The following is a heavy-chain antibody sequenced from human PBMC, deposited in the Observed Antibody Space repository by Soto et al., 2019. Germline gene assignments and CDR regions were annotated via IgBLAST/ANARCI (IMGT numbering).Heavy chain of an antibody. V-gene: IGHV3-15*07. CDR2: IKSRTDGGTS. CDR3: STASYSPAITVRFDY. J-gene: IGHJ4*01. D-gene: IGHD6-13*01. CDR1: GLIFSKAW. Sequence: GGSLRLSCAASGLIFSKAWINWVRQAPGKGREWVGRIKSRTDGGTSDYGAPAKGRFAILRDDSRNIVYMQTNRLKIEDTGVYYCSTASYSPAITVRFDYWRHGTLVTVSS.